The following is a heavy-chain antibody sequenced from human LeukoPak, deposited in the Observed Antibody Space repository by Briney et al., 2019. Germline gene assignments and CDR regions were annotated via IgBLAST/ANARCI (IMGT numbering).Heavy chain of an antibody. Sequence: GESLKISCKGSGYSFTSYWIGWARQMPGKGLEWMGHIYPGDSDTRYSPSFQGQVTISADKSTSTAYFQWSSLKAPDTAMYYCARRVSSSGFDAFDVWGQGTMVTVSS. CDR3: ARRVSSSGFDAFDV. CDR1: GYSFTSYW. D-gene: IGHD3-16*01. V-gene: IGHV5-51*01. J-gene: IGHJ3*01. CDR2: IYPGDSDT.